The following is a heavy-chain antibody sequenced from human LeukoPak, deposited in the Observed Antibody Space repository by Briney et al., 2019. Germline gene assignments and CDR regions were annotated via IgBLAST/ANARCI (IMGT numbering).Heavy chain of an antibody. Sequence: SETLSLTCTVSGYSISSGCYWGWIRQPPGKGLEWIGSIYHSGSTYYNPSLKSRVTISVDTSKNQFSLKLSSVTAADTAVYYCARSYDSSGYQDYWGQGTLVTVSS. V-gene: IGHV4-38-2*02. CDR3: ARSYDSSGYQDY. CDR2: IYHSGST. J-gene: IGHJ4*02. D-gene: IGHD3-22*01. CDR1: GYSISSGCY.